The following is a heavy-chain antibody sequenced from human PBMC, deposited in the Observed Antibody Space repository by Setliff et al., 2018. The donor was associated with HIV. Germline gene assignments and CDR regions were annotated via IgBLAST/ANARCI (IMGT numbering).Heavy chain of an antibody. CDR1: GFTVNSGA. Sequence: GGSLRLSCAGSGFTVNSGAMNWVRQAPGKGPECVAVISDDGSAKYYGDSVKGRFTISRDNSKDTLYLDLNSLRSEDTAVYYCVRDDSNGPNSLDPWGQGTLVTVSS. D-gene: IGHD2-8*01. V-gene: IGHV3-30*04. CDR3: VRDDSNGPNSLDP. J-gene: IGHJ5*02. CDR2: ISDDGSAK.